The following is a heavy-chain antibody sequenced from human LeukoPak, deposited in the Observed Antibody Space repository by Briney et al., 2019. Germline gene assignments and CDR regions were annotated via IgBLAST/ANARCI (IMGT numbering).Heavy chain of an antibody. D-gene: IGHD4-17*01. Sequence: GASVKVSCKASGYTSISYFMNWVRQAPGQGLEWMGIINPSGGRTNYAQKFEGRVIVTRDTSTSRVYMELYSLRSEDTAVYYCARGGRDYGDFLAGHWGQGTLVTVSS. CDR1: GYTSISYF. J-gene: IGHJ4*02. CDR2: INPSGGRT. V-gene: IGHV1-46*01. CDR3: ARGGRDYGDFLAGH.